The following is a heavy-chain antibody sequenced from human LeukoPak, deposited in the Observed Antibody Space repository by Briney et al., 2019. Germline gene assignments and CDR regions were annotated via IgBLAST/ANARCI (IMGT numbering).Heavy chain of an antibody. Sequence: GGSLRLSCAVSGFTFDKYAMRWVRQAPGKGLEWVSAITDRGDITYYADAVKGRFTISRDNSRNMLYLQMNSLRVEDTAIYFCAKRVSGVVGPVVDYWGQGTLVIVSS. CDR2: ITDRGDIT. J-gene: IGHJ4*02. CDR1: GFTFDKYA. V-gene: IGHV3-23*01. D-gene: IGHD2-21*01. CDR3: AKRVSGVVGPVVDY.